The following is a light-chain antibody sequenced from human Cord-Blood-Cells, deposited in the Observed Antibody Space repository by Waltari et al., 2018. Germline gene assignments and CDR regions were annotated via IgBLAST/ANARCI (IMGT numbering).Light chain of an antibody. CDR1: QSLLHSDGTTY. CDR3: MQSIQLPRT. J-gene: IGKJ2*02. V-gene: IGKV2D-29*02. CDR2: EVS. Sequence: DIVMTQPPLSLSVTPGQPASLSCKSSQSLLHSDGTTYLHWYLQKPGQSPQLLICEVSNQFCGVPDRFSGRGSGTDVTLKISRVEAEDVGVYYCMQSIQLPRTFGQGTKLEIK.